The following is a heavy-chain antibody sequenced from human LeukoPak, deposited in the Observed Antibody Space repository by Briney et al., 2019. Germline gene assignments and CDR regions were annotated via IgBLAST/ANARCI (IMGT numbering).Heavy chain of an antibody. CDR1: GGTFSSYA. V-gene: IGHV1-69*13. CDR3: AVAYCGGDCYSPTPDY. J-gene: IGHJ4*02. Sequence: SVTVFCKASGGTFSSYAISWVRQAPGQGLEWMGGIIPIFGTANYAQKFQGRVTITADESTSTAYMELSSLRSEDTAVYYCAVAYCGGDCYSPTPDYWGQGTLVTVSS. CDR2: IIPIFGTA. D-gene: IGHD2-21*02.